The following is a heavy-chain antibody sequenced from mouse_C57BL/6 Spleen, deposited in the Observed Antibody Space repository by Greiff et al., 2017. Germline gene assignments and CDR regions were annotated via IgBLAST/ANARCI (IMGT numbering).Heavy chain of an antibody. CDR2: IYPGDGDT. CDR3: ASDRDATGNYGFSWFAY. CDR1: GYAFSSYW. D-gene: IGHD2-1*01. J-gene: IGHJ3*01. Sequence: QVQLQQSGAELVKPGASVKISCKASGYAFSSYWMNWVKQRPGKGLEWIGQIYPGDGDTNYNGTFKGKATLTADKSSSTAYMPLSSLTSEDSAFYFCASDRDATGNYGFSWFAYWGQGTLVTVSA. V-gene: IGHV1-80*01.